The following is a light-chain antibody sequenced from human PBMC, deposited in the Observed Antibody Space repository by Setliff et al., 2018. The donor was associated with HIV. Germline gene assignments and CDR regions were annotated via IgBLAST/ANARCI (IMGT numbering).Light chain of an antibody. CDR3: TSYTRNTTYV. CDR1: SSDVGGYSL. CDR2: DVT. Sequence: QSVLTQPASVSGSPGQSITISCTGTSSDVGGYSLVSWYQQHPGKAPKLIIYDVTNRPSGVSNRFSASKSGNTASLTISGPQAEDEADYYCTSYTRNTTYVFGTGTKVTVL. V-gene: IGLV2-14*03. J-gene: IGLJ1*01.